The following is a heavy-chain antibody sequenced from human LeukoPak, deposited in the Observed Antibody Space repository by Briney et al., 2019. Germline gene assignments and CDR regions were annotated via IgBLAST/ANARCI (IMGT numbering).Heavy chain of an antibody. CDR1: GFTFSDYY. CDR2: ISSGDTTI. D-gene: IGHD2-2*01. J-gene: IGHJ4*02. Sequence: PGGSVRLSCVASGFTFSDYYMSWIRQAPGKGLEWVSYISSGDTTIYYADSVKGRFTISRNNAKNSLYLQMNSRRVEDTAVYYCARGLPATLLDHWGQGTLVTVSS. V-gene: IGHV3-11*01. CDR3: ARGLPATLLDH.